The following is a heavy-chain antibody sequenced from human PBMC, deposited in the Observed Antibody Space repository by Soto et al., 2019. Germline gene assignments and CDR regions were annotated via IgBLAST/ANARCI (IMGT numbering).Heavy chain of an antibody. V-gene: IGHV1-18*01. CDR3: ARRVPPDIVVVPAANDAFDI. Sequence: ASVKVSCKASGYTFTSYGISWVRQAPGQELEWMGWISAYNGNTNYAQKLQGRVTMTTDTSTSTAYMELRSLRSDDTAVYYCARRVPPDIVVVPAANDAFDIWGQGTMVTVSS. D-gene: IGHD2-2*01. CDR2: ISAYNGNT. J-gene: IGHJ3*02. CDR1: GYTFTSYG.